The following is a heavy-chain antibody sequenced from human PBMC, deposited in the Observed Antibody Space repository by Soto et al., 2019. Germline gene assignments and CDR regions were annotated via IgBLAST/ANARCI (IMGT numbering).Heavy chain of an antibody. V-gene: IGHV1-69*06. D-gene: IGHD2-21*02. CDR2: IIPIFGTA. CDR1: GGTFSSYA. CDR3: AREILTYCGGDCYNWFDP. Sequence: VQLVQSGAEVKKPGSSVKVSCKASGGTFSSYAISWVRQAPGQGLEWMGGIIPIFGTANYAQKFQGRVTITADKSTSTAYMELSSLRSEDTAVYYCAREILTYCGGDCYNWFDPWGQGTLVTVSS. J-gene: IGHJ5*02.